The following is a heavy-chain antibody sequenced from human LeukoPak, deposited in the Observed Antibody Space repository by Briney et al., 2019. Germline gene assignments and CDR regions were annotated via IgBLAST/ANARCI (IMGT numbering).Heavy chain of an antibody. CDR1: GFTFNNYG. J-gene: IGHJ4*02. V-gene: IGHV3-33*01. D-gene: IGHD2-2*01. CDR3: ARDCVYCTRATCSSHLPEPPSLDY. Sequence: GGSLRLSCAASGFTFNNYGMHWVRQAPGKGLEWLAFIWFDESNKFYAASVKGRFTISRDNSKNTLCLQMNSLRAEDTAVYYCARDCVYCTRATCSSHLPEPPSLDYWGQGTLVTVSS. CDR2: IWFDESNK.